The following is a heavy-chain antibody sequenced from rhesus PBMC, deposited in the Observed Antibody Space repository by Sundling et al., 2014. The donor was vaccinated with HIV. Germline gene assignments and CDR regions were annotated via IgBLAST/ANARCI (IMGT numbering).Heavy chain of an antibody. CDR3: ARVNRGGLDS. CDR2: IYWDDEK. CDR1: GFSLTTRGMG. V-gene: IGHV2-174*02. Sequence: QVTLKESGPALVKPTQTLTLTCTCSGFSLTTRGMGVGWIRQPPGKTLEWLAHIYWDDEKRYSTSLKSRLTISKDTSKNQVVLTMTNMDPVDTATYYCARVNRGGLDSWGQGVVVTVSS. J-gene: IGHJ6*01.